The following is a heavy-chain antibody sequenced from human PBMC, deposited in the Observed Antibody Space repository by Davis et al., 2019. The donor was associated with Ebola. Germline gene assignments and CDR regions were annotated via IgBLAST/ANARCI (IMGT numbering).Heavy chain of an antibody. J-gene: IGHJ4*02. CDR1: GFTVSDKY. D-gene: IGHD4-17*01. CDR2: INPDGTMT. CDR3: TKDFDYENAY. V-gene: IGHV3-74*01. Sequence: HTGGSLRLSCVGSGFTVSDKYMSWVRQAPGKGLVWVSRINPDGTMTTYADSVEGRFTISRDNAKNTLFLQMDSLRAEDTAVYYCTKDFDYENAYWGQGSLVTVSS.